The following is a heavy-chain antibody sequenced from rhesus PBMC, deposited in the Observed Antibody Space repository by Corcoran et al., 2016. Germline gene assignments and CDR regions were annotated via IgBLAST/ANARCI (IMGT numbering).Heavy chain of an antibody. J-gene: IGHJ4*01. V-gene: IGHV4-76*01. CDR2: IYGSSGST. CDR1: GYSISSGYD. CDR3: AGTERLQYYYDSGYYPDY. D-gene: IGHD3-28*01. Sequence: QVQLQESGPGVVKPSETLSLTCAVSGYSISSGYDWSWIRQPPGKGLEWIGYIYGSSGSTNYNPSLKKRVTISKDTSKNQFSLKLSSVTAADTAVYYCAGTERLQYYYDSGYYPDYWGQGVLVTVSS.